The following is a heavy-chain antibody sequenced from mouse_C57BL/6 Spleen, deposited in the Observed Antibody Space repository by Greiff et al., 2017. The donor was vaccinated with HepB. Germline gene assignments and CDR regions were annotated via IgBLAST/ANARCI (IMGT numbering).Heavy chain of an antibody. Sequence: EVKVVESGGGLVQPGGSLSLSCAASGFTFIDYYMSWVRQPPGKALEWLGFIRNKANGYTTEYSASVKGRFTISRDNSQSILYLQMNALRAEDSATYYCARYGNYFDYWGQGTTLTVSS. J-gene: IGHJ2*01. CDR3: ARYGNYFDY. CDR2: IRNKANGYTT. CDR1: GFTFIDYY. V-gene: IGHV7-3*01.